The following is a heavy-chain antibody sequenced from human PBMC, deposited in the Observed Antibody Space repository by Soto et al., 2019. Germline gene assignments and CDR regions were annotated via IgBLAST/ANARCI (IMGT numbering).Heavy chain of an antibody. CDR2: IIPIFGKT. V-gene: IGHV1-69*01. J-gene: IGHJ5*02. D-gene: IGHD2-2*01. CDR1: GGTFSSLA. CDR3: ARGDTHQLLRGWFDP. Sequence: QVQLVQSGAEVKKPGSSVNVSCKASGGTFSSLAFSWVRQAPGQGLEWMGDIIPIFGKTSYAQKFQGRVTMTADESTFTAYLELSSLTSDDTAVYYCARGDTHQLLRGWFDPWGQGTLVIVSS.